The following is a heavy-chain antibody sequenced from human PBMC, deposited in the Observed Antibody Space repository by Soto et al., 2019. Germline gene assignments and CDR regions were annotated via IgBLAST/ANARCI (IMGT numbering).Heavy chain of an antibody. CDR3: ARDPPGDCYNRYGKFDY. V-gene: IGHV1-69*01. CDR1: GGTFSSYA. CDR2: IIPIFGTA. J-gene: IGHJ4*02. D-gene: IGHD2-21*01. Sequence: QVQLVQSGAEVKKPGSSVKVSCKASGGTFSSYAISWVRQAPGQGLEWMGGIIPIFGTANYAQKCQGRVTITADQSTSTAYMELSSLRSEDTAVYYCARDPPGDCYNRYGKFDYWGQGTLVTVSS.